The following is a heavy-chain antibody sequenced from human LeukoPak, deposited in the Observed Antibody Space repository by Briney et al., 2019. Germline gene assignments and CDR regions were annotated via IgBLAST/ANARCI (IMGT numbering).Heavy chain of an antibody. Sequence: PGGSLRLSCAGSGFTFSSYEMNWVRQAPGKGLEWVSYISSSGSTIYYADSVKGRFTISRDSAKNSLYLQMNSLRADDTAVYYCVRPSGIAVSGGTDYWGQGTLVTVSS. V-gene: IGHV3-48*03. D-gene: IGHD6-19*01. CDR1: GFTFSSYE. CDR2: ISSSGSTI. CDR3: VRPSGIAVSGGTDY. J-gene: IGHJ4*02.